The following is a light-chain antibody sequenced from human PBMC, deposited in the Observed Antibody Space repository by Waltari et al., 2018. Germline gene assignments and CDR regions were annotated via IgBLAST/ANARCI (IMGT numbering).Light chain of an antibody. Sequence: QSALTHHPPASGSPGQSVPTPSTGPSSTVGGTNYAPWYQQHPGKAPKRMIYEVSKRPAGVPDRFSGSKSGNTASLTVSGLQAEDEADYYCSSYAASNNPVFGGGTKLTVL. V-gene: IGLV2-8*01. J-gene: IGLJ2*01. CDR3: SSYAASNNPV. CDR2: EVS. CDR1: SSTVGGTNY.